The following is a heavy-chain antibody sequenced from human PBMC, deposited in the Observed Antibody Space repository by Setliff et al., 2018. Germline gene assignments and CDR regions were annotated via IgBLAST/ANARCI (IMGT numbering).Heavy chain of an antibody. V-gene: IGHV4-61*09. J-gene: IGHJ6*03. CDR3: ARMSGFLYMDV. Sequence: TLSLTCTVSGDSISSRTYYWSWIRQPAGKGLEWIGHIYTSWSTNYNPSLKSRLTISVDTSKNQFSLNLSSVTAADTAVYYCARMSGFLYMDVWGEGTTVTVSS. D-gene: IGHD3-3*01. CDR1: GDSISSRTYY. CDR2: IYTSWST.